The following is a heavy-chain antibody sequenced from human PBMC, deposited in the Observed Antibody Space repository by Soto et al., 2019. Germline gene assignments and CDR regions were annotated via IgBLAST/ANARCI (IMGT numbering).Heavy chain of an antibody. CDR1: GYSFTRDD. CDR2: VNPNTGNT. D-gene: IGHD3-22*01. J-gene: IGHJ5*02. CDR3: ARVDDTGWFDP. Sequence: QVQLVQSGAEVKKPGASVKVACKTSGYSFTRDDINWVRQATGRGLEWMGLVNPNTGNTGYAQKFQGRVTMTRNISISTAYMELTGLRFEDTAVYYCARVDDTGWFDPWGQGTLVTVSS. V-gene: IGHV1-8*01.